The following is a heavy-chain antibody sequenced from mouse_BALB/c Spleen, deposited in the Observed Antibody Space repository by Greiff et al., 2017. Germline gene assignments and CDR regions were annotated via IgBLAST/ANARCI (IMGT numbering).Heavy chain of an antibody. V-gene: IGHV1S137*01. J-gene: IGHJ4*01. Sequence: QVQLQQSGAELVRPGVSVKISCKGSGYTFTDYAMHWVKQSHAKSLEWIGVISTYYGDASYNQKFKGKATMTVDKSSSTAYMELARLTSEDSAIYYCAREGAMITTTGYYAMDYWGQGTSVTVSS. D-gene: IGHD2-4*01. CDR3: AREGAMITTTGYYAMDY. CDR1: GYTFTDYA. CDR2: ISTYYGDA.